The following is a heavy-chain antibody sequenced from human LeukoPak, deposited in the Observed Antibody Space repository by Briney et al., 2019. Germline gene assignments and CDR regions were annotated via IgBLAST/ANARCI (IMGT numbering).Heavy chain of an antibody. J-gene: IGHJ6*02. Sequence: ASVKVSCKASGYTFISYGLSWVRQAPGQGLEWMGWISAYNGNTNYAQKLQDRVTMTTDTSTSTAYMEVRSLRSDDTAVYYCASGAPYYSGSGSYYGMDVWGQGTTVTVSS. CDR3: ASGAPYYSGSGSYYGMDV. V-gene: IGHV1-18*01. CDR2: ISAYNGNT. CDR1: GYTFISYG. D-gene: IGHD3-10*01.